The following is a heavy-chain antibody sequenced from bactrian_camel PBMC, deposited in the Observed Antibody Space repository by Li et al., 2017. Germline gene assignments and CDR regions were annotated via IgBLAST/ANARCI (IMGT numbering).Heavy chain of an antibody. CDR2: INSGGDTT. Sequence: QLVESGGGLVQPGGSLRLSCAASGFIFSSYWMYWVRQAPGKGLEWVSSINSGGDTTYYADSVKGRFTISRDNAKNTVYLQMNSLKSEDTALYYCATTYGGSWRDPSAFGYWGQGTQVTVS. J-gene: IGHJ6*01. D-gene: IGHD6*01. CDR3: ATTYGGSWRDPSAFGY. V-gene: IGHV3S1*01. CDR1: GFIFSSYW.